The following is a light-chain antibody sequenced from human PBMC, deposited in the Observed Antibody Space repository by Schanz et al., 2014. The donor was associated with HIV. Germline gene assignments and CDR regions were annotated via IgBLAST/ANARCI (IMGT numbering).Light chain of an antibody. V-gene: IGKV1-39*01. CDR3: QQSYSTPYT. J-gene: IGKJ2*01. CDR2: AAS. Sequence: DIQMTQSPSSLSASVGDRVTITCRASQSISSYVNWYQQIPGKAPKLLIYAASSLQSGVSSRFSGRGSGTDFTLSISSLQPEDFATYYCQQSYSTPYTLGQGTKLEIK. CDR1: QSISSY.